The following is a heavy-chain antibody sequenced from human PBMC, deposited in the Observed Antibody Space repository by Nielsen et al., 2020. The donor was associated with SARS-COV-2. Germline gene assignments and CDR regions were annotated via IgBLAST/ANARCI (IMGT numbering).Heavy chain of an antibody. J-gene: IGHJ3*02. CDR3: TTLGNYQTGDAFDI. D-gene: IGHD1-7*01. CDR1: GFTFSSYG. V-gene: IGHV3-30*03. Sequence: GESLKISCAASGFTFSSYGMHWVRQAPGKGLEWVAVISYDGSNKYYADSVKGRFTISRDNSKNTLYLQMNSLRAEDTAVYYCTTLGNYQTGDAFDIWGPGTMVTVSS. CDR2: ISYDGSNK.